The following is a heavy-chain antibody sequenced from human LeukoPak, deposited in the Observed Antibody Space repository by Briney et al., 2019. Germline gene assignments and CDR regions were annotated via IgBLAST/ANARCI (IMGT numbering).Heavy chain of an antibody. V-gene: IGHV4-34*01. D-gene: IGHD4-17*01. CDR3: ARDSGDLLDY. CDR1: GGSFSGYY. CDR2: INHSGST. Sequence: SETLSLTCAVYGGSFSGYYWSWIRQPPGKGLEWIGEINHSGSTNYNPSLKSRVTISVDTSKNQFFLKLSSVTAADTAVYYCARDSGDLLDYWGQGTLVTVSS. J-gene: IGHJ4*02.